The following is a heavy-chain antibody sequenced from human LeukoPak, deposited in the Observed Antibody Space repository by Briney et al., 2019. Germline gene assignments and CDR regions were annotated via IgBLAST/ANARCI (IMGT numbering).Heavy chain of an antibody. Sequence: ASVKVSCKASGYTFTSSDFNWVRQAPGQGLEWMGRINPSGGSTSYAQKFQGRVTMTRDTSISTAYMELSRLRSDDTAVYYCARDRAIIVGATPGIGYWGQGTLVTVSS. V-gene: IGHV1-2*02. J-gene: IGHJ4*02. D-gene: IGHD1-26*01. CDR3: ARDRAIIVGATPGIGY. CDR1: GYTFTSSD. CDR2: INPSGGST.